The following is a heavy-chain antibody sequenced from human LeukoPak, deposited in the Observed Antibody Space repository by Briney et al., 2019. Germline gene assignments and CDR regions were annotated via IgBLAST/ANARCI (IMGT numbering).Heavy chain of an antibody. D-gene: IGHD5-18*01. Sequence: TGGSLRLSCAASGFTFSSYAMSWVRQAPGKGLEWVSAITGSGGSTYYADSVKGRFTISRDNSKNTLYLQMNRLRAEDTAIYYCAKEKGYNYGYKPSDYWGQGTLVTVSS. CDR3: AKEKGYNYGYKPSDY. CDR1: GFTFSSYA. V-gene: IGHV3-23*01. J-gene: IGHJ4*02. CDR2: ITGSGGST.